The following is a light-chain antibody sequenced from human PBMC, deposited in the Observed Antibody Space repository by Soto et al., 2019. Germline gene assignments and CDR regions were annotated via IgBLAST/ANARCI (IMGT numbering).Light chain of an antibody. Sequence: QSLLTQPPSVSAAPGQKVTISCSGSSSNIGNNYVSWYQQLPGTAPKLLIYDNNKRPSGIPDRFSGSKSGTSATLGITGLQTGDEADYYCGTWDSRLSAYVLGNGTKVTVL. J-gene: IGLJ1*01. CDR1: SSNIGNNY. V-gene: IGLV1-51*01. CDR3: GTWDSRLSAYV. CDR2: DNN.